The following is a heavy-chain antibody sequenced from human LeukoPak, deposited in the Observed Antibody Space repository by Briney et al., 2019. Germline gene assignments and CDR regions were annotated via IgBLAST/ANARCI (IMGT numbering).Heavy chain of an antibody. Sequence: GGSLRLSCVASGFSSTYTSWVRQAPGRGLEWVSVIYSGDSTDYADSVRGRFTISRDISKNTVYLQINSLRPEDTAVYYCARDLWDATGYWGQGTLVTV. D-gene: IGHD3-3*01. CDR2: IYSGDST. J-gene: IGHJ4*02. V-gene: IGHV3-66*02. CDR3: ARDLWDATGY. CDR1: GFSSTY.